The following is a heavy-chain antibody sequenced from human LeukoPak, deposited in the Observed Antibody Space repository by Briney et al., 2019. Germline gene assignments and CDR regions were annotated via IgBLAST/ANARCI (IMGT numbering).Heavy chain of an antibody. CDR1: GGSFSRYY. J-gene: IGHJ5*02. CDR3: ARESNYYGSGTGWFDP. CDR2: INHSGST. Sequence: TSETLSLTCAVYGGSFSRYYWSWIRQPPGKGLEWIGEINHSGSTNYNPSLKSRVTISVDTSKNQFSLKLSSVTAADTAVYYCARESNYYGSGTGWFDPWGQGTLVTVSS. D-gene: IGHD3-10*01. V-gene: IGHV4-34*01.